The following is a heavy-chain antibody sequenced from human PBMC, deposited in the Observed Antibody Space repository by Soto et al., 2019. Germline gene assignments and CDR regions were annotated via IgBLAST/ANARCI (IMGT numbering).Heavy chain of an antibody. D-gene: IGHD3-22*01. CDR1: GFTFSSYA. Sequence: EVQLLESGGGLVQPGGSLRLSCAASGFTFSSYAMSWVRQAPGKGLEWVSAISGSGGSTYYADSVKGRFTISRDNSKNTLYLQMNSLRAEDTAVYSCAKHEWGSGDSSGYYTHDFDYWGQGTLVTVSS. CDR3: AKHEWGSGDSSGYYTHDFDY. CDR2: ISGSGGST. J-gene: IGHJ4*02. V-gene: IGHV3-23*01.